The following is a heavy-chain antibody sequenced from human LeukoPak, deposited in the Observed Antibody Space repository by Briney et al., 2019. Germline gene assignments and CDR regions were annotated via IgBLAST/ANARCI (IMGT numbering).Heavy chain of an antibody. CDR3: AGGDFDILTGHTTTSDY. CDR1: GYTFTGYY. Sequence: ASVKVSCKASGYTFTGYYMHWVRQAPGQGLEWMGWINPNSGGTNYAQKFRGRVTMTRDTSISTAYMELQRLTSDDTAVYYCAGGDFDILTGHTTTSDYWGQGTLVIVSS. V-gene: IGHV1-2*02. CDR2: INPNSGGT. D-gene: IGHD3-9*01. J-gene: IGHJ4*02.